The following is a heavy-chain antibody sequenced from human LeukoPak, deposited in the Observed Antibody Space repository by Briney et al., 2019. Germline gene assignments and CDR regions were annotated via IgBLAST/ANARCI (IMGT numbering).Heavy chain of an antibody. Sequence: ASVKVSCKASGYTFTVYYMHWVRQAPGQGLEWMGWINANSGGTNYAQKFQGRVTMTRDTSTSTVYMDLYSLRSEDTAVYYCAREGNIALAGTTTRIFDYWGQGTLVTVSS. CDR3: AREGNIALAGTTTRIFDY. V-gene: IGHV1-2*02. D-gene: IGHD6-19*01. CDR1: GYTFTVYY. CDR2: INANSGGT. J-gene: IGHJ4*02.